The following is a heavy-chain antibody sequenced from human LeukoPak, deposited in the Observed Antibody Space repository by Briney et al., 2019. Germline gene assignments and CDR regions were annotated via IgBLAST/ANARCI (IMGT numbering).Heavy chain of an antibody. CDR2: ISSSGGTI. V-gene: IGHV3-48*03. CDR1: GFTFSNYE. D-gene: IGHD6-19*01. Sequence: PGGSLRLSCAASGFTFSNYEMNWIRQAPGKGLEWVSYISSSGGTIYYADSVKGRFTISRDNSKNTLYLQMNSLRAEDTAVYYCARILDSAWGELGYWGQGTLVTVSS. J-gene: IGHJ4*02. CDR3: ARILDSAWGELGY.